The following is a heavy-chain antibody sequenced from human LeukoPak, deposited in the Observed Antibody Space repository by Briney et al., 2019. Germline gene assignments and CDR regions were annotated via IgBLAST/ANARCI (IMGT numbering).Heavy chain of an antibody. Sequence: PGGSLRLSCAASGFTFSSYAMHWVRQAPGKGLEWVAVISYDGSNKYYADSVKGRFTIYRDNSKNTLYLQMNSLRAEDTAVYYCARDQSSSPLPDLDYWGQGTLVTVSS. CDR1: GFTFSSYA. V-gene: IGHV3-30-3*01. J-gene: IGHJ4*02. CDR2: ISYDGSNK. D-gene: IGHD6-13*01. CDR3: ARDQSSSPLPDLDY.